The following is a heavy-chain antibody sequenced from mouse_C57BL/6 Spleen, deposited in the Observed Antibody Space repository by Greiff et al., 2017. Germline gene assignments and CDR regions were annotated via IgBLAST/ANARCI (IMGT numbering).Heavy chain of an antibody. CDR2: ISSGGDYI. CDR3: TRDYYGSSLSYWYFDV. Sequence: DVMLVESGEGLVKPGGSLKLSCAASGFTFSSYAMSWVRQTPEKRLEWVAYISSGGDYIYYADTVKGRFTISRDNARNTLYLQMSSLKSEDTAMYYCTRDYYGSSLSYWYFDVWGTGTTVTVSS. CDR1: GFTFSSYA. J-gene: IGHJ1*03. V-gene: IGHV5-9-1*02. D-gene: IGHD1-1*01.